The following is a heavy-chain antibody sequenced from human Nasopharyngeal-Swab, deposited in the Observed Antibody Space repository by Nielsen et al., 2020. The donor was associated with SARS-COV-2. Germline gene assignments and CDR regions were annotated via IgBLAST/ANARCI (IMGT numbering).Heavy chain of an antibody. CDR2: IKQDGSGS. CDR1: GFPFSKFY. Sequence: GESLKIPCAASGFPFSKFYMSRVRQAAGKGLEWVANIKQDGSGSYYVDSVKGRFTISRDDANNSLYLQMNSLRAGDTGVYYCASGGSSFPFDYWGPGTLVTVSS. V-gene: IGHV3-7*01. D-gene: IGHD6-13*01. J-gene: IGHJ4*02. CDR3: ASGGSSFPFDY.